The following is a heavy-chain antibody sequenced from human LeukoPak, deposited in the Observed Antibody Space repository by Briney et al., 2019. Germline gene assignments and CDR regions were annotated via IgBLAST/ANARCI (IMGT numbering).Heavy chain of an antibody. D-gene: IGHD3-10*01. CDR1: VGTFSSYA. Sequence: ASVKVSCKASVGTFSSYAISWVRQAPGQGLEWMGRIIPILGIANYAQKFQGRVTITADKSTSTAYMELSSLRSEDTAVYYCARHRNYYGSGSYYVVRDWYFDLWGRGTLVTVSS. J-gene: IGHJ2*01. CDR2: IIPILGIA. V-gene: IGHV1-69*04. CDR3: ARHRNYYGSGSYYVVRDWYFDL.